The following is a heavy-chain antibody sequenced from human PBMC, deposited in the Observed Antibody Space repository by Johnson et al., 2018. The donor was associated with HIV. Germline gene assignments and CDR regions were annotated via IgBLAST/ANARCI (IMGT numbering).Heavy chain of an antibody. CDR2: IYTGGNT. CDR3: ARGRSGILILDDAFDI. D-gene: IGHD1-14*01. V-gene: IGHV3-66*01. CDR1: GFTVTSHY. Sequence: EVQLVESGGGLVQPGGSLRLSCAASGFTVTSHYMSWVRQAPGMGLEWVSVIYTGGNTYYANSVKDRFTISRDISKNTLYLEMNIMRAEDTAVYYCARGRSGILILDDAFDIWGQGTMVTVSP. J-gene: IGHJ3*02.